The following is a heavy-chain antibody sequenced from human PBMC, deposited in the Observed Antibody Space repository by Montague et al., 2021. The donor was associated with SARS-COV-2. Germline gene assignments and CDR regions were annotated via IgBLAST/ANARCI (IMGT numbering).Heavy chain of an antibody. V-gene: IGHV4-59*01. CDR1: GGSISTYY. J-gene: IGHJ6*02. Sequence: SETLSLTCSVAGGSISTYYWSWIRQPPGKGLEWIGWMSDSGTAKYNPSLDSRVTIIIDKSKNQFSLKLTSVTPADTAQYYCARNPDRDLLTGTTSYGLGVWGQGTTATVS. D-gene: IGHD1-7*01. CDR2: MSDSGTA. CDR3: ARNPDRDLLTGTTSYGLGV.